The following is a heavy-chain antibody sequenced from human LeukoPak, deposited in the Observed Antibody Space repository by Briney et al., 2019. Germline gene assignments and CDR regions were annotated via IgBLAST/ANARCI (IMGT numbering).Heavy chain of an antibody. V-gene: IGHV4-30-2*01. CDR1: GGSISSGGYY. J-gene: IGHJ4*02. CDR3: ARDGDSSGDLKY. D-gene: IGHD3-22*01. Sequence: SETLSIICTVSGGSISSGGYYWSWIRQPPGKGLEWIGYIYHSGSTYYNPSLKSRVTISVDRSKNQFSLKLSSVTAADTAVYYCARDGDSSGDLKYWGQGTLVTVSS. CDR2: IYHSGST.